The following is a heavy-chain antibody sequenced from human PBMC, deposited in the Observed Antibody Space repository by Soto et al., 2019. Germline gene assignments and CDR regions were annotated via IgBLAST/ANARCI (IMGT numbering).Heavy chain of an antibody. CDR3: VRYPRSVGGSYRPDY. J-gene: IGHJ4*02. D-gene: IGHD3-16*02. CDR1: GFTFSSYW. Sequence: PGGSLRLSCAASGFTFSSYWMHWVRQVPEKGLVWVSRINSDGSITNYADAVKGRFTISRDNVKNTLYLQMNSLRAEDTAVYYCVRYPRSVGGSYRPDYWGQGTLGTVSS. V-gene: IGHV3-74*01. CDR2: INSDGSIT.